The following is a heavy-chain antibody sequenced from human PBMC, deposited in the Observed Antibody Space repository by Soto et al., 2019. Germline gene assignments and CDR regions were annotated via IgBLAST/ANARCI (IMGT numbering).Heavy chain of an antibody. CDR3: AKGSHGDYDY. V-gene: IGHV3-23*01. Sequence: PGGSLRLSCAASGFTFSTYAMSWVRQAPGRRLEWVSAFSEGGGNTFYADPVKGRFTISRDNSKNTLYLQMNSLRADDTAVYYCAKGSHGDYDYWGQGTLVTVSS. D-gene: IGHD4-17*01. J-gene: IGHJ4*02. CDR1: GFTFSTYA. CDR2: FSEGGGNT.